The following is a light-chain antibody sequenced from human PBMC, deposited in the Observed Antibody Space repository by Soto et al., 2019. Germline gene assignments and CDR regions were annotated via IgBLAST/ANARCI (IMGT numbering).Light chain of an antibody. V-gene: IGKV3-15*01. CDR3: QQYNNWPPIT. J-gene: IGKJ5*01. CDR1: QSVSSN. Sequence: EIVMPQSPATLSVSPGGRATLSCRASQSVSSNLAWYQQKPGQAPRLLIYGASSRATGIPARFSGSGSGTEFTLTIGSLQSEDFAVYYCQQYNNWPPITFGQGTRLEIK. CDR2: GAS.